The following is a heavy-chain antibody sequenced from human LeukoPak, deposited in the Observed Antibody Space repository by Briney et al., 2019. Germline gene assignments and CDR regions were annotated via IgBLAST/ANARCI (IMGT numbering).Heavy chain of an antibody. CDR3: ARDGDSSGYYYDY. Sequence: GGSLRLSCAASGFTFSSYAMHWVRQAPGKGLEWVAVISYDGSNKYYADSVKGRFTISRDNSKNTLYLKMNSLRAEDTAVYYCARDGDSSGYYYDYWGQGTLVTVSS. D-gene: IGHD3-22*01. V-gene: IGHV3-30*04. CDR1: GFTFSSYA. J-gene: IGHJ4*02. CDR2: ISYDGSNK.